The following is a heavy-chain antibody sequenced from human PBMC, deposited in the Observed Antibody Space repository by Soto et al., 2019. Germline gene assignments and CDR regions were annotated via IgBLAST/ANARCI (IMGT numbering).Heavy chain of an antibody. CDR2: IYYSGST. D-gene: IGHD6-13*01. CDR3: ARSTQGGIAAAGTGLDY. J-gene: IGHJ4*02. V-gene: IGHV4-39*01. CDR1: GGSISSSSYY. Sequence: QLQLQESGPGLVKPSETLSLTCTVSGGSISSSSYYWGWIRQPPGKGLEWIGSIYYSGSTYYNPSLKSRVTISVATSKNQFSLKLSSVTAADTAVYYCARSTQGGIAAAGTGLDYWGQGTLVTVSS.